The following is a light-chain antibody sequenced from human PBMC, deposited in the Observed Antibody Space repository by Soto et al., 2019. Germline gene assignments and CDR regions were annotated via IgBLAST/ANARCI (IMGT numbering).Light chain of an antibody. CDR1: HYVYSN. J-gene: IGKJ1*01. V-gene: IGKV3-15*01. CDR2: RAS. CDR3: QQYHNLWT. Sequence: EIVMKQSPATLSVSTGERATLSCTASHYVYSNVAWFQQRPGQAPRLLIYRASTRATGTPARFSGSGSGTEFTLTITSLLSEDFALYYCQQYHNLWTFGQGTKV.